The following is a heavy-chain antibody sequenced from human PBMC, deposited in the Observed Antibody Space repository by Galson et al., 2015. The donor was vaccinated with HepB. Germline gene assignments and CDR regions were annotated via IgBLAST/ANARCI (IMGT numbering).Heavy chain of an antibody. D-gene: IGHD2-15*01. CDR1: GFTFSDYY. CDR2: ISSSSSYT. V-gene: IGHV3-11*06. J-gene: IGHJ4*02. CDR3: ARDLGYCSGGSCWINGPFFDY. Sequence: SLRLSCAASGFTFSDYYMSWIRQAPGKGLEWVSYISSSSSYTNYADSVKGRFTISRDNAKNSLYLQMNSLRAEDTAVYYCARDLGYCSGGSCWINGPFFDYWGQGTLVTVSS.